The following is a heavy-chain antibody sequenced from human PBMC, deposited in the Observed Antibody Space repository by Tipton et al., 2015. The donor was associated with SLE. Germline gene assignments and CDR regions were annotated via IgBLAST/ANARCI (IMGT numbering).Heavy chain of an antibody. D-gene: IGHD6-13*01. CDR2: LYHRGST. CDR1: GYSITSGDY. V-gene: IGHV4-38-2*02. Sequence: TLSLTCAVPGYSITSGDYWGWIRQPPGKGPGWVGSLYHRGSTYYNPSLKSRVTISTDTSKNEIYLKLTSVTATDTAVYFCARDPYDSTWRNGWFDPWGQGTLVTVSS. CDR3: ARDPYDSTWRNGWFDP. J-gene: IGHJ5*02.